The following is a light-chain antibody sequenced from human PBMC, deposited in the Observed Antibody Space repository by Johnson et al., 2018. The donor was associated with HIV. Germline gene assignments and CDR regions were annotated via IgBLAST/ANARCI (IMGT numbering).Light chain of an antibody. V-gene: IGLV1-51*02. CDR2: ENN. CDR1: NSNIGNNY. Sequence: QSVLTQPPSVSAAPGQKVTISCSGSNSNIGNNYVSWFQQLPGTAPKLLIYENNKRPSGIPDRFSGSKSGTSATLGIPALQTGDEADYYRGTWDSSLSAGVFGTGTKVTVL. J-gene: IGLJ1*01. CDR3: GTWDSSLSAGV.